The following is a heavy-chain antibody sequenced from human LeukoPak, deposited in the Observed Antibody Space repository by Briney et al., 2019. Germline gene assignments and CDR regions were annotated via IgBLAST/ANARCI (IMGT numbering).Heavy chain of an antibody. J-gene: IGHJ4*02. CDR3: ARVGGLRSPMRAFDY. CDR1: GYTFAGYY. Sequence: ASVKVSCKASGYTFAGYYMHWVRQAPGQGLEWMGWINPNSGGTNYAQKFQGRVTMTRDTSISTAYMELSRLRSDDTAVCYCARVGGLRSPMRAFDYWGQGTLVTVSS. V-gene: IGHV1-2*02. CDR2: INPNSGGT. D-gene: IGHD5-12*01.